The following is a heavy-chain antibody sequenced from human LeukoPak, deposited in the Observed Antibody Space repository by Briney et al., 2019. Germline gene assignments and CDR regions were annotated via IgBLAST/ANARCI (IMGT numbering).Heavy chain of an antibody. CDR3: ARAQAATGNCMDV. Sequence: SQTLSPTYALPGDIVYSASAEPSWIRQSPSRGLEWLGRTYYRSKWYNEYAVSVTSRITINPDTSKNQFSLYLNSVAPEYTAVYYCARAQAATGNCMDVWGQGTTVTVSS. CDR1: GDIVYSASAE. CDR2: TYYRSKWYN. V-gene: IGHV6-1*01. J-gene: IGHJ6*02. D-gene: IGHD1-26*01.